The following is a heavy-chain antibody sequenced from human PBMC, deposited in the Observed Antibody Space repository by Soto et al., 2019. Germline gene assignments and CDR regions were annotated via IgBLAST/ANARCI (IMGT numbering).Heavy chain of an antibody. Sequence: EVQMVESGGGLEKPGRSLRLSCKGSGYSFDGYGVSWFRRAPGKGLEWVGFIRSRAYGGAADYAASVMGRFTISRDDPRSIAYWQMNCLKVEDTAVYYCTRIYGSGTYLPAFWGQGPLVTVSS. J-gene: IGHJ4*02. D-gene: IGHD3-10*01. CDR2: IRSRAYGGAA. CDR1: GYSFDGYG. CDR3: TRIYGSGTYLPAF. V-gene: IGHV3-49*05.